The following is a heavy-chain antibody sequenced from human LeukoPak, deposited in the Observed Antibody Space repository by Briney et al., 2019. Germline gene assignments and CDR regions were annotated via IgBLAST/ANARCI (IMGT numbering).Heavy chain of an antibody. CDR3: ARDYRRYISAVATVPGDWFDP. D-gene: IGHD6-13*01. CDR1: GGSISSGSYY. J-gene: IGHJ5*02. V-gene: IGHV4-61*01. CDR2: IYYSGST. Sequence: PSETLSLTCTVSGGSISSGSYYWSWIRQPPGKGLEWIGCIYYSGSTNYNPSLKSRVTISVDTSKNQFSLKLSSVTAADTAVYYCARDYRRYISAVATVPGDWFDPWGQGTLVTVSS.